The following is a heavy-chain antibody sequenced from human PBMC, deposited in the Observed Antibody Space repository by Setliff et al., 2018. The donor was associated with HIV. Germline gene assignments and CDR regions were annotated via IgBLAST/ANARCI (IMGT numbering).Heavy chain of an antibody. Sequence: SVKVSCKASGGSFISFAIIWVRQAPGQGLEWMGGIIPVSGTTNYAQKFQGRVRITADGSTNTAFMELRSLKSEDTAIYYCARESQRSRREDFYYYMDVWGGGATVTVSS. CDR2: IIPVSGTT. CDR1: GGSFISFA. D-gene: IGHD6-25*01. CDR3: ARESQRSRREDFYYYMDV. J-gene: IGHJ6*03. V-gene: IGHV1-69*13.